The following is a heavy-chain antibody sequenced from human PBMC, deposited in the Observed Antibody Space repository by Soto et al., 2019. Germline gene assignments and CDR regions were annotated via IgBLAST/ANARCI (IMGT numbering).Heavy chain of an antibody. CDR2: IYPGDSDT. D-gene: IGHD6-13*01. V-gene: IGHV5-51*01. CDR1: GYSFISYW. CDR3: ARTSAAGKYYDGMDV. Sequence: EVQLVQSGAEVKKPGESLKISCKGSGYSFISYWIGWVRQMPGKGLEWMGIIYPGDSDTRYSPSFQGQVTISADKSSSTAYLQWSSLKASDTAMYYCARTSAAGKYYDGMDVWGQGTTVTVSS. J-gene: IGHJ6*02.